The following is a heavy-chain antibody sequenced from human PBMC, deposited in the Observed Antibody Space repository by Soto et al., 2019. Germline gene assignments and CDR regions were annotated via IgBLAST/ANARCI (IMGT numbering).Heavy chain of an antibody. J-gene: IGHJ6*02. CDR3: ARGWWLRNLVEIHYYYYYGMDV. Sequence: QVQLVQSGAEVKKPGASVKVSCKASGYTFTSYYMHWVRQAPGQGLEWMGIINPSGGSTSYAQKLQGRVTMTRDTSTSTVYMELSSLRSEDTAVYYCARGWWLRNLVEIHYYYYYGMDVWGQGTTVTVSS. D-gene: IGHD5-12*01. V-gene: IGHV1-46*01. CDR1: GYTFTSYY. CDR2: INPSGGST.